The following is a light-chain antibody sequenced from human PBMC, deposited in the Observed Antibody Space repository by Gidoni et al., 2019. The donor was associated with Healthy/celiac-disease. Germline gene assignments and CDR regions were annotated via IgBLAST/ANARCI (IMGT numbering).Light chain of an antibody. CDR3: SSYAGSNNFV. J-gene: IGLJ1*01. CDR1: SSDVGGYNY. V-gene: IGLV2-8*01. Sequence: QSALTQPTSASGSPGQSVTIACTGTSSDVGGYNYVSWYQQHPGKAPKPIIYAVSKRPSGVPDRFSGSKSGNTASLTVSGLQAEDEADYYCSSYAGSNNFVFGTGTKVTVL. CDR2: AVS.